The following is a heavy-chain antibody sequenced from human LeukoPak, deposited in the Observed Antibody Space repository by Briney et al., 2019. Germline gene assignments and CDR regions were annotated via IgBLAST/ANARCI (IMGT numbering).Heavy chain of an antibody. CDR1: GFTFSSYE. CDR2: ISSSDYTI. D-gene: IGHD3-22*01. J-gene: IGHJ5*02. CDR3: AGAPSSASRLWFDP. Sequence: GGSLRLSCAASGFTFSSYEMNWVRQAPGKGLEWVSYISSSDYTIYYADSVKGRFTISRDNAKNSLYLQMNSLRAEDTAVYYCAGAPSSASRLWFDPWGQGILVTVSS. V-gene: IGHV3-48*03.